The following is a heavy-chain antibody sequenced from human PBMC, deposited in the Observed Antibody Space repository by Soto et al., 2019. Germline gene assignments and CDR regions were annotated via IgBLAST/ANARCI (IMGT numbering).Heavy chain of an antibody. CDR2: IIPILGIA. CDR3: ARGGAAGTKLDY. V-gene: IGHV1-69*02. CDR1: GGTFSSYT. D-gene: IGHD6-13*01. J-gene: IGHJ4*02. Sequence: QVQLVQSGAEVKKPASSVKVSCKASGGTFSSYTISWVRQAPAQGRDWMGRIIPILGIATYAQKFQGRVTITADKSTSTAYMELSSLRSEDTAVYYFARGGAAGTKLDYWGQGTLVTVSS.